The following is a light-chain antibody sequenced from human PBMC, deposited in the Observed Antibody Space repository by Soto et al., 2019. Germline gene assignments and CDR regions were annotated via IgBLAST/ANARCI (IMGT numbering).Light chain of an antibody. CDR3: QQYYTYAT. V-gene: IGKV1-5*01. CDR1: QKIRNL. CDR2: DAS. J-gene: IGKJ5*01. Sequence: DIQLTQSPSALSAAVGDSVTITCRASQKIRNLLAWYQQKPGRAPKPLIFDASALRTGVPSRFSGSGPGSEFNFTITGLQPDDFATYFCQQYYTYATFGHGTRLEIK.